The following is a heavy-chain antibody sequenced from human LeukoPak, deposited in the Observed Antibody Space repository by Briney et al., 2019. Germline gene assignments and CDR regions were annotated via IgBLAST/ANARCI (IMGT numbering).Heavy chain of an antibody. Sequence: SETLSLTCTVSGGSISSGGYYWSWIRQPAGKGLEWIGRIYTSGSTNYNPSLKSRVTISVDTSKNQFSLKLSSVTAADTAVYYCARAGLLWFGRAFDIWGQGTMVTVSS. CDR2: IYTSGST. CDR1: GGSISSGGYY. V-gene: IGHV4-61*02. D-gene: IGHD3-10*01. CDR3: ARAGLLWFGRAFDI. J-gene: IGHJ3*02.